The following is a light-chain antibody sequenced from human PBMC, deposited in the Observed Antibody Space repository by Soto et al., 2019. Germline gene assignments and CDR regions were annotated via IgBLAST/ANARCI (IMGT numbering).Light chain of an antibody. Sequence: IVMTQSPATLSVFPGGRGTLSCRASQSISHKLAWYQKKTGQTPRLLIYGASSRATGIPDSFSGGVARTDFTLTISRLEPEDLSVYYCQHYATSTRMFGQGTKV. J-gene: IGKJ1*01. CDR3: QHYATSTRM. CDR2: GAS. CDR1: QSISHK. V-gene: IGKV3-20*01.